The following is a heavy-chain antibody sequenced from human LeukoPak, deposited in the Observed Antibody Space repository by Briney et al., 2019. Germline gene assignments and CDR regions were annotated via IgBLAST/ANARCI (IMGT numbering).Heavy chain of an antibody. J-gene: IGHJ3*02. V-gene: IGHV3-23*01. CDR2: ISGSGGST. CDR1: GFTLTSYG. Sequence: GGSLRLSCAASGFTLTSYGMHWVRQAPGKGLEWVSTISGSGGSTYYADSVKGRFTISRDNSKNTLYLQMNSLRAEDTAVYYCANGDAFDIWGQGTMVTVSS. CDR3: ANGDAFDI.